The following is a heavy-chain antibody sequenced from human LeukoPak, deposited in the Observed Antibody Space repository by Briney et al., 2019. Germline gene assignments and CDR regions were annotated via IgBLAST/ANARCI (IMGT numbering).Heavy chain of an antibody. Sequence: PGGSLRLSCAASGFTFSSYAMSWARQAPGKGLEWVSAISGSGGSTYYADSVKGRFTISRDNSKNTLYLQMNSLRAEDTAVYYCAKLNVVRYSSSCFDYWGQGTLVTVSS. CDR1: GFTFSSYA. J-gene: IGHJ4*02. V-gene: IGHV3-23*01. CDR3: AKLNVVRYSSSCFDY. CDR2: ISGSGGST. D-gene: IGHD6-6*01.